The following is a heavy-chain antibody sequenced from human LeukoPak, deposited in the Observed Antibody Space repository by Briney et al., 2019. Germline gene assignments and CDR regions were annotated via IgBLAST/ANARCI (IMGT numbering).Heavy chain of an antibody. Sequence: ASVKVSCKASGGTFSSYAITWVRQAPGQGLEWMGGIIPIFGTANYAQKFQGRVTITADESTSTAYMELSNLRSEDTAVYYCAGYLGSYYYYFDYWGQGTLVTVSS. CDR3: AGYLGSYYYYFDY. CDR1: GGTFSSYA. V-gene: IGHV1-69*13. CDR2: IIPIFGTA. D-gene: IGHD1-26*01. J-gene: IGHJ4*02.